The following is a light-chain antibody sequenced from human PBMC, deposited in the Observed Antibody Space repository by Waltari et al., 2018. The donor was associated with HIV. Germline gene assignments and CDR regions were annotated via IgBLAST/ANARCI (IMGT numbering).Light chain of an antibody. CDR3: SSYTSSSTEV. V-gene: IGLV2-14*03. CDR2: NVS. J-gene: IGLJ3*02. CDR1: SSDVGGYNY. Sequence: QSALTQPASVSGSPGQSITISCTGTSSDVGGYNYVSWYQQHPGKAPKLLIYNVSNPPAGVANRFSGSNSGNTASLTISGLQAEDDADYYCSSYTSSSTEVFGGGTKLTVL.